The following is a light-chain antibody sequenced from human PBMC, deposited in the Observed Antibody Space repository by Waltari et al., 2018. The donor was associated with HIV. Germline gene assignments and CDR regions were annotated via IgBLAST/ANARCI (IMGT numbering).Light chain of an antibody. CDR3: QSADTSGTRV. J-gene: IGLJ1*01. Sequence: SFELTQPPSVSVSPGQTAKNTCSGDALAKQYTYWYQQKPGQAPVVVIYKDTERPSGIPERFSGSSSGTTVTLTISGVQAEDEADYYCQSADTSGTRVFGSGTKVTVL. CDR2: KDT. CDR1: ALAKQY. V-gene: IGLV3-25*03.